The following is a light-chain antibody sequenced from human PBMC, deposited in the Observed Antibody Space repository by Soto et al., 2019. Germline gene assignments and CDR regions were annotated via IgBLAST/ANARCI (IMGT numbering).Light chain of an antibody. J-gene: IGKJ3*01. CDR2: DAS. V-gene: IGKV3-11*01. CDR3: QQRSTWPFT. CDR1: QSISSY. Sequence: EIVLTQSPATLSLSPGERATLSCRASQSISSYLAWYQQKPDQAPRLLIYDASNRATGIPARFSGSGSGTDFTLTISSLEPDDFAVYYCQQRSTWPFTFGPWTKVDIK.